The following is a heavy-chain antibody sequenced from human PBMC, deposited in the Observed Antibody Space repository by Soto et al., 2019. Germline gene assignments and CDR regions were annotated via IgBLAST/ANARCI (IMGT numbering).Heavy chain of an antibody. CDR1: GGSIHDIDSY. V-gene: IGHV4-30-4*01. Sequence: QVQLQESGPGLVMPSQTLSLTCTVSGGSIHDIDSYWTWIRQSPGRGPEWIGYIHNSGNTFYRPSLKRRLAISIDPSKSQCSLKLSAVTAADTAFYYCARSKYGEGYPHFFADWGQGTLVTVSS. CDR3: ARSKYGEGYPHFFAD. J-gene: IGHJ4*02. D-gene: IGHD3-16*02. CDR2: IHNSGNT.